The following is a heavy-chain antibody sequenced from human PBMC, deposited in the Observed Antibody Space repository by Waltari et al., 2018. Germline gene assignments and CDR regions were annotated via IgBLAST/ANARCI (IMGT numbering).Heavy chain of an antibody. CDR3: ARGGSESDY. Sequence: EVQLVESGGDLVQPGGSLRLSCAASGFTFIHYWMTWVRQAPGKGLEWVANIKEDGSERNYVDSVKGRFTISRDNAKNSLYLQINSLRAEDTAVYYCARGGSESDYWGQGTLVTVSS. CDR2: IKEDGSER. V-gene: IGHV3-7*03. J-gene: IGHJ4*02. CDR1: GFTFIHYW. D-gene: IGHD3-10*01.